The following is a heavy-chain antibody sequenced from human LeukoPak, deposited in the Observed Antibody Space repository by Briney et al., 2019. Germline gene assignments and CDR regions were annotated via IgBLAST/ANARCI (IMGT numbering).Heavy chain of an antibody. J-gene: IGHJ4*02. CDR3: ASSGAFAISAFDY. V-gene: IGHV4-59*01. Sequence: SETLSLTCTVSGGSICSYYWSWIRQPPGKGLEWIGYIYYSGSTNYNPSLKSRVTISVDTSKNQFSLKLSSVTAADTAVYYCASSGAFAISAFDYWGQGTLVTVSS. CDR2: IYYSGST. D-gene: IGHD3-9*01. CDR1: GGSICSYY.